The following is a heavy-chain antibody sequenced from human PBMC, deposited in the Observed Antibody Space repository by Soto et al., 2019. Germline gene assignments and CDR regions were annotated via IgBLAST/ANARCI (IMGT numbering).Heavy chain of an antibody. CDR1: GFSFSTYS. CDR3: ARDRVSGNYYHDAFDI. CDR2: ISSSSSTI. V-gene: IGHV3-48*01. Sequence: EVQRVESGGGLVQPWGSLRLSCAASGFSFSTYSMNWVRQAPGKGLEWVSYISSSSSTIYHADSVKGRFTISRDKAKNSLYLQMNSLRAEDTAVYYCARDRVSGNYYHDAFDIWCQGPMVTVSS. D-gene: IGHD3-10*01. J-gene: IGHJ3*02.